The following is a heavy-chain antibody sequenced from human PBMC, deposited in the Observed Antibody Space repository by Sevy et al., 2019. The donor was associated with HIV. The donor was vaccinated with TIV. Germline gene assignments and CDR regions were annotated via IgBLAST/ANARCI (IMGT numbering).Heavy chain of an antibody. V-gene: IGHV3-23*01. CDR3: AAEYSYGYEY. D-gene: IGHD5-18*01. J-gene: IGHJ4*02. Sequence: GGSLRLSCTASRFTFTNNPMSWVRQAPGKGLEWVSAISVGGGSIYYADSVKGRFTISSDTSNNKVYLQMDSLRAEDTDVYYCAAEYSYGYEYWGQGTLVTVSS. CDR2: ISVGGGSI. CDR1: RFTFTNNP.